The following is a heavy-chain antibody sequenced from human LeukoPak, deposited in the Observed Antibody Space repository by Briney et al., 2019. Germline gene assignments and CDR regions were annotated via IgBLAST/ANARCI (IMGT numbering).Heavy chain of an antibody. Sequence: PGGSLRLSCAASGFTFSTYAMSWVRQTPGKGLEWVAAISGDNPGTYHANSVMGRFTISRDNSKNTLHLQMSGLRAEDTARYYCAKAPVGHCSGAFCYHFDSWGQGTLVTVSS. V-gene: IGHV3-23*01. CDR1: GFTFSTYA. CDR2: ISGDNPGT. D-gene: IGHD2-15*01. J-gene: IGHJ4*02. CDR3: AKAPVGHCSGAFCYHFDS.